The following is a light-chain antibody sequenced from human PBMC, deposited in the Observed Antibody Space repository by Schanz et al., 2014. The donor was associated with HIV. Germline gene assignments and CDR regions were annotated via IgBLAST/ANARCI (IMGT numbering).Light chain of an antibody. CDR1: QSVLYSSNNKNY. J-gene: IGKJ1*01. V-gene: IGKV4-1*01. CDR2: WAS. Sequence: DIVMTQSPDSLAVSLGERATINCKSSQSVLYSSNNKNYLAWYQQKPGQPPKLLIYWASTRESGVPDRFSGSGSGTGFPLTISRLEPADFAVYYCQQYGSSPPTFGQGTKVDVK. CDR3: QQYGSSPPT.